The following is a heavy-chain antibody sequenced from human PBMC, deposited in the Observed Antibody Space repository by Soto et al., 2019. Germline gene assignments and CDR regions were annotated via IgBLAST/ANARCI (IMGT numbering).Heavy chain of an antibody. V-gene: IGHV2-5*02. J-gene: IGHJ4*02. CDR3: AHSDIAAAGTLFDY. Sequence: QITLKESGPTLVKPTQTLTLTCTFSGFSLSTSGVGVGWIRQPPGKALEWLALIYWDDDKRYSPSLKSRLTIANHTSXNQVVLTMTNMDPVDTATYYCAHSDIAAAGTLFDYWGQGTLVTVSS. D-gene: IGHD6-13*01. CDR2: IYWDDDK. CDR1: GFSLSTSGVG.